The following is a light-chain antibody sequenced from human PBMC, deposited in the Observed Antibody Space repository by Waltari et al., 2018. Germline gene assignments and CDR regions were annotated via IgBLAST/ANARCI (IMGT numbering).Light chain of an antibody. V-gene: IGLV2-23*01. CDR3: CSYAPGNTYV. Sequence: QSALTPPASVSGSPGQSITISCTGTRSDVGGYNLVSWYQQSPGKAPKLMILSDRFSGSKSDNTASLTISGLQAEDEADYYCCSYAPGNTYVFGTGTKVTVL. CDR1: RSDVGGYNL. J-gene: IGLJ1*01.